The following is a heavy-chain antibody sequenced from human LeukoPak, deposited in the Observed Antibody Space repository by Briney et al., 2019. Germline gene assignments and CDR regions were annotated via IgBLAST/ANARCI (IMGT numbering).Heavy chain of an antibody. D-gene: IGHD5-18*01. J-gene: IGHJ4*02. V-gene: IGHV4-34*01. CDR3: AICLRGYAYGRIKAGFDY. CDR2: VNHSGST. Sequence: SETLSLTCTVYDESFSAYYWSWISQPPGKGLEWIGEVNHSGSTNYTPSLKSRVTISVDTSKNQFSLKLSSVTAADTAVYYCAICLRGYAYGRIKAGFDYWGQGTLVTVSS. CDR1: DESFSAYY.